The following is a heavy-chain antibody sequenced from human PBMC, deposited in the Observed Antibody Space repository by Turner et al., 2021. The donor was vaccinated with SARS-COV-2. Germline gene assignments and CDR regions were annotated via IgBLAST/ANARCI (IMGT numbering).Heavy chain of an antibody. CDR1: NFAFSDYW. V-gene: IGHV3-74*01. CDR2: ISPHGDLT. Sequence: EVQLVESGGDLVQPGESLRLSCATSNFAFSDYWMHWVRQAPGEGLVWVSRISPHGDLTFYADSVRGRFTISRDNAKNTLYLQMNSLRAEDSALYYCKNFGFPLDSWGQGTLVTVSS. CDR3: KNFGFPLDS. J-gene: IGHJ4*02. D-gene: IGHD3-3*01.